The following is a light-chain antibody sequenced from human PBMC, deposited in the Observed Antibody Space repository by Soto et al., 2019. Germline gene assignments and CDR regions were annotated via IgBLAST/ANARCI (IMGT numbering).Light chain of an antibody. CDR3: CTNEATSTLDVV. Sequence: QSALTQPASVSGSPGQSITISCTGTSSDGADYNYVAWYQQHPGKAPKLIIYEVSGRPSGVSDRFSGSKSGNSASLTISGLQADDEATYYCCTNEATSTLDVVVGGGTKLTVL. CDR2: EVS. V-gene: IGLV2-14*03. CDR1: SSDGADYNY. J-gene: IGLJ2*01.